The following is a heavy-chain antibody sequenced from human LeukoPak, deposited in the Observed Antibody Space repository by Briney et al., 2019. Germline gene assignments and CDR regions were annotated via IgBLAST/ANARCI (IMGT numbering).Heavy chain of an antibody. CDR3: ASEPADSFSIAAAGTGADF. J-gene: IGHJ4*02. V-gene: IGHV3-21*01. Sequence: PGGSLRLSCAASGFTFSSYSMNWVRQAPGKGLEWVSSISSSSSYIYYADSVKGRFTISRDNAKNSLYLQMNSLRAEDTAVYYCASEPADSFSIAAAGTGADFWGQGTLVTVSS. CDR2: ISSSSSYI. D-gene: IGHD6-13*01. CDR1: GFTFSSYS.